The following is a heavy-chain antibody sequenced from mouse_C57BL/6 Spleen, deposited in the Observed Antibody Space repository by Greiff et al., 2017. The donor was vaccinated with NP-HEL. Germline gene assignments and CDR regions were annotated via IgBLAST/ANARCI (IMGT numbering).Heavy chain of an antibody. Sequence: QVQLQQSGAELARPGASVKLSCKASGYTFTSYGISWVKQRTGQGLEWIGEIYPRSGNTYYNEKFKGKATLTADKSSSTAYMELRSLTSEDSAVYFCARERVDYGSSYGFAYWGQGTLVTVSA. CDR3: ARERVDYGSSYGFAY. CDR2: IYPRSGNT. CDR1: GYTFTSYG. J-gene: IGHJ3*01. D-gene: IGHD1-1*01. V-gene: IGHV1-81*01.